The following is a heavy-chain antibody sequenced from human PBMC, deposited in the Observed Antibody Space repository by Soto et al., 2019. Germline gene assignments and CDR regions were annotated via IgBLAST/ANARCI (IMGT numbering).Heavy chain of an antibody. CDR2: IYPGDPDT. D-gene: IGHD2-21*02. CDR3: ARRLAYCGGDCYSVFDY. J-gene: IGHJ4*02. V-gene: IGHV5-51*01. CDR1: GYSFTSYW. Sequence: GESLKISCKGSGYSFTSYWIGWVRQMPGKGLEWMGIIYPGDPDTRYSPSFQGQVTISADKSISTAYLQWSSLKASDTAMYYCARRLAYCGGDCYSVFDYWGQGTLVTVSS.